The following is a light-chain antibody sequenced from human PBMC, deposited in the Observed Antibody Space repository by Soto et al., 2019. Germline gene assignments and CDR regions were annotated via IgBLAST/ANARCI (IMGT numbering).Light chain of an antibody. CDR2: EAS. V-gene: IGKV3-11*01. CDR3: QHHHWWPRT. Sequence: DIVLTQSPSTLSASPGERATLSCRASQTISIRLAWYQHKPGQAPRLIIYEASNRAAGIPARFSGSGSGTDFTLTITSLEPEDVAYYYCQHHHWWPRTFGHGTKVDIE. J-gene: IGKJ1*01. CDR1: QTISIR.